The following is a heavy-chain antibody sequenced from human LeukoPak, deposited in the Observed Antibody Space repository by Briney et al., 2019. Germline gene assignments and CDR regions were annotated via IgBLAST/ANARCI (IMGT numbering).Heavy chain of an antibody. CDR3: ARDVGERRSRPFDY. Sequence: SETLSLTCAVYGGSFSGYYWSWIRQPPGKGLEWIGEINHSGSTNYNPSLKSRVTISVDTSKNQFSLKLSSVTAADTAVYYCARDVGERRSRPFDYWGQGTLVTVSS. J-gene: IGHJ4*02. CDR2: INHSGST. V-gene: IGHV4-34*01. D-gene: IGHD2-2*01. CDR1: GGSFSGYY.